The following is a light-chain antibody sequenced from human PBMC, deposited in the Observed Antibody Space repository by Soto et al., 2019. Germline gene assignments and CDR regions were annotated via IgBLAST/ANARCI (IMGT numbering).Light chain of an antibody. CDR2: YDS. Sequence: SYELTQPPSVSVAPGKTARITCGGNNIGSKSVHWYQQEPGQAPVLVIYYDSDRPSGIPERFSGSNSGNTATLTISRVEAGDEADFYCQVWDSSSDHLVFGTGTKRTVL. CDR1: NIGSKS. CDR3: QVWDSSSDHLV. J-gene: IGLJ1*01. V-gene: IGLV3-21*04.